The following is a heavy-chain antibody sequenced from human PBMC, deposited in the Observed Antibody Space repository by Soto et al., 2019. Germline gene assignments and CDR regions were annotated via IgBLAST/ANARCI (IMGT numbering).Heavy chain of an antibody. J-gene: IGHJ5*02. CDR1: GFTFSSYS. CDR3: ARGPQYSYGLNWFDP. D-gene: IGHD5-18*01. Sequence: PGGSLRLSCAASGFTFSSYSMNWVRQAPGKGLEWVSSISSSSSYIYYADSVKGRFTISRDNAKNSLYLQMNSLRAEDTAVYYCARGPQYSYGLNWFDPWGQGTLVTVSS. V-gene: IGHV3-21*01. CDR2: ISSSSSYI.